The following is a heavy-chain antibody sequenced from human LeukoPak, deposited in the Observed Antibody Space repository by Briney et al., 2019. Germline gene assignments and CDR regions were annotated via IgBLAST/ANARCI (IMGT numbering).Heavy chain of an antibody. J-gene: IGHJ4*02. CDR2: ISSSSSYI. CDR1: GFTFSSYS. V-gene: IGHV3-21*01. D-gene: IGHD3-22*01. Sequence: PGGSLRLSCAASGFTFSSYSMNWVRQAPGKGLEWVSSISSSSSYIYYADSVKGRFTISRDNAKNSLYLQMNSLRAEDTAVYYCARVPPNPHYYDSSGYFLRPPSDDYWGQGTLVTVSS. CDR3: ARVPPNPHYYDSSGYFLRPPSDDY.